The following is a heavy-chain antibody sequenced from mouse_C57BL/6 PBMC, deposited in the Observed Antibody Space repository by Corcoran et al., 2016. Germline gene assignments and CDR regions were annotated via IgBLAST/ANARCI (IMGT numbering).Heavy chain of an antibody. V-gene: IGHV9-3*01. CDR2: INTYSGVP. CDR3: ANERYYGSKYYFDY. Sequence: QIQLVQSGPELKKPGETVKISCKASGYTFTTYGMSWVKQAPGKGLKWMGWINTYSGVPTYDDDFKGRFAFSLATSASTAYLQINNLKNEDTATYYCANERYYGSKYYFDYWGQGTTLTVSS. CDR1: GYTFTTYG. D-gene: IGHD1-1*01. J-gene: IGHJ2*01.